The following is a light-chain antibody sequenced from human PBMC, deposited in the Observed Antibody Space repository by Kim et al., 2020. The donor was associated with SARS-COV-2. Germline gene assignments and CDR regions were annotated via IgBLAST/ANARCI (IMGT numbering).Light chain of an antibody. J-gene: IGKJ1*01. CDR3: QKYSSGPRT. CDR1: QGINNY. CDR2: SAS. Sequence: ASVGYRVTITCRASQGINNYLAWYQQKPGKVPKLLIYSASTLQSGVPSRFSGSGSGTDFTLVISSLQPEDVATYYCQKYSSGPRTFGQGTKVDIK. V-gene: IGKV1-27*01.